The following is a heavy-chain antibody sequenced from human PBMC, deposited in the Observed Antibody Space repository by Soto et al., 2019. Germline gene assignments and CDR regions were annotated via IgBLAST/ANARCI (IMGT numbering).Heavy chain of an antibody. CDR3: AQAISRERQIDY. CDR2: ISSTADGT. Sequence: EVQLLESGGGLVQPGGSLRLSRAASGFTFSNYAMGWVRQAPGKGLEWVSTISSTADGTDYADSVKGRFTISRDNSKNTLYLQMNSLRAEDTAVYYCAQAISRERQIDYWGQGTLVTVSS. J-gene: IGHJ4*02. V-gene: IGHV3-23*01. CDR1: GFTFSNYA. D-gene: IGHD1-26*01.